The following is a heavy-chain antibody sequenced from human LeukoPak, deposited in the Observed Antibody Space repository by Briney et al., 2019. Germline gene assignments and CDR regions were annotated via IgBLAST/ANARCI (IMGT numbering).Heavy chain of an antibody. D-gene: IGHD1-26*01. CDR1: GFTFSSYG. J-gene: IGHJ4*02. V-gene: IGHV3-30*02. CDR2: IRCDGSNK. CDR3: EKKSSPYSGSYYFDY. Sequence: PGGSLRLSCAASGFTFSSYGMHWVRQAPGKRLEWVAFIRCDGSNKYYADSVKGRFTISRDNSKNTLYLQMNSLRAEDTAVYYCEKKSSPYSGSYYFDYWGQGTLVTVSS.